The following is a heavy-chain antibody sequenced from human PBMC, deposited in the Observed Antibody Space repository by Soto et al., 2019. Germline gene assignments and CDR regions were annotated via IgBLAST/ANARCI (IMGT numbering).Heavy chain of an antibody. CDR1: GGSFSGYY. D-gene: IGHD6-19*01. J-gene: IGHJ4*02. CDR2: INHSGST. V-gene: IGHV4-34*01. Sequence: PSETLSLTCAVYGGSFSGYYWSWIRQPPGKWLEWIGEINHSGSTNYNPSLKSRVTISVDTSKNQFSLKLSSVTAADTAVYYCARDQNRGGLVRHYFDYWGQGTLVTVSS. CDR3: ARDQNRGGLVRHYFDY.